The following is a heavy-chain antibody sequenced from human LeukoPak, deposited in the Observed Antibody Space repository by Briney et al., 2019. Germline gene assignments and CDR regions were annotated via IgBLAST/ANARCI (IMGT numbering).Heavy chain of an antibody. J-gene: IGHJ4*02. V-gene: IGHV4-4*02. Sequence: PSETLSLTCAVSGGSISSNNWWIWVRQSPEKGLEWIGEIYHDGSTNYNPSLKSRVTISMDKSKNQLSLKLNFVTAADTAVYYCAKDRGGYTYSHDYWGQGTLVTVSS. CDR3: AKDRGGYTYSHDY. CDR1: GGSISSNNW. D-gene: IGHD5-18*01. CDR2: IYHDGST.